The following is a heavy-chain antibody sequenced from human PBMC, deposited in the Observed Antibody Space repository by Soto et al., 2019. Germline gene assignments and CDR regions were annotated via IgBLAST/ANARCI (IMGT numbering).Heavy chain of an antibody. CDR1: GFTFTRYS. J-gene: IGHJ4*02. CDR3: ARDSDHLTSYFDY. Sequence: PGGSLRLSCAASGFTFTRYSMNWVRQGPGKGIEWVSSISSSTNYIYYGDSMKGRFTISTDNSKNSLYLEMNSLSADDTAVYYCARDSDHLTSYFDYWGQGTLVTVSS. V-gene: IGHV3-21*06. CDR2: ISSSTNYI.